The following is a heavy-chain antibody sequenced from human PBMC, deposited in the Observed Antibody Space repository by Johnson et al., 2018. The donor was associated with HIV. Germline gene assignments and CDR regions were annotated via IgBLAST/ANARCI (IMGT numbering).Heavy chain of an antibody. V-gene: IGHV3-7*01. CDR2: INRDGSEK. CDR1: GFTFRSYW. Sequence: VHLVESGGGLVQRGGSLRLSCAASGFTFRSYWMSWVRQAPGKGLEWVANINRDGSEKYYVDSVKGRFTISRDNAEKSLYLQMNSLRAEDTAVYYALLGQDGGGIWGQGTMVTVSS. CDR3: LLGQDGGGI. D-gene: IGHD3-16*01. J-gene: IGHJ3*02.